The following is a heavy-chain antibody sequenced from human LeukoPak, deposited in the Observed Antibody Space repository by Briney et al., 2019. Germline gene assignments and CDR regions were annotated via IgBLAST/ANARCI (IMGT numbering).Heavy chain of an antibody. D-gene: IGHD6-19*01. CDR1: GFTFSSYG. Sequence: GGSLRLSCAASGFTFSSYGMHWVRQAPGKGLEWVAFIRYDESYKYYADSVKGRFTISRDNSKNTLSLQMNSLRVEGTAVYYCAKSSGYTSGPPYDYRGQGTLVTVSS. CDR3: AKSSGYTSGPPYDY. J-gene: IGHJ4*02. CDR2: IRYDESYK. V-gene: IGHV3-30*02.